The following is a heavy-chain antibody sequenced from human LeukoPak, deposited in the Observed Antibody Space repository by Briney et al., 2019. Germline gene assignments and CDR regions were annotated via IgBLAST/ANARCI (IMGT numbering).Heavy chain of an antibody. J-gene: IGHJ5*02. V-gene: IGHV1-2*02. Sequence: VASVKVSCKASGYTFTGYYMHWVRQAPGQGLECMAWINPNSGGTNYAQKFQGRVTMTRDTSISTAYRELSRLRSDDTAVYYCARDPYCSGGSCPLNWFDPWGQGTLVTVSS. CDR1: GYTFTGYY. CDR2: INPNSGGT. D-gene: IGHD2-15*01. CDR3: ARDPYCSGGSCPLNWFDP.